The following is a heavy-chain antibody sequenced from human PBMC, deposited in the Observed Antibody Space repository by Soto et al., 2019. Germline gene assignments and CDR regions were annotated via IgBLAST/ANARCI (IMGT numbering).Heavy chain of an antibody. V-gene: IGHV3-53*01. J-gene: IGHJ4*02. D-gene: IGHD3-16*02. CDR2: IYRGGST. CDR3: ASGLSGGGVIVIPRLDY. Sequence: LRLSSAASGFTVSSNYMSWVRQAPGKGLEWVSVIYRGGSTYYADSVKGRFTISRDNSMNTLYLQMNSLRAEDTAVHYCASGLSGGGVIVIPRLDYWGQGTLVTVSS. CDR1: GFTVSSNY.